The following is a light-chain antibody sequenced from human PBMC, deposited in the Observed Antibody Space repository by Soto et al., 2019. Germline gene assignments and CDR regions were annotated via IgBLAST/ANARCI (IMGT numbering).Light chain of an antibody. CDR2: ATS. Sequence: DIQMTQSPSSLSASVGDRVTITCRASQGISGYLAWYQQKPGKVPKLLIYATSTLQSGVPSRFSGSGSGTDFSLTISSLQPEDVATYYCLKYNSAPYTFGQGTKLEIK. V-gene: IGKV1-27*01. J-gene: IGKJ2*01. CDR3: LKYNSAPYT. CDR1: QGISGY.